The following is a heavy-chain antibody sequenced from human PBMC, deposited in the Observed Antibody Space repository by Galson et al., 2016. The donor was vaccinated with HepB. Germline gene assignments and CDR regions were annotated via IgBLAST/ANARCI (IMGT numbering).Heavy chain of an antibody. Sequence: SVKVSCKASGYTFVDYDINWVRQAPGQGLEFMGWTNPKTEKTGTAQRFRDRVTSTGDTSTRTAFMELRDLRRGDTAIYYCARGRDVVVVPGPTFYHYNALNVWGNGTTISVSS. V-gene: IGHV1-8*01. J-gene: IGHJ6*04. CDR1: GYTFVDYD. CDR3: ARGRDVVVVPGPTFYHYNALNV. D-gene: IGHD2-2*01. CDR2: TNPKTEKT.